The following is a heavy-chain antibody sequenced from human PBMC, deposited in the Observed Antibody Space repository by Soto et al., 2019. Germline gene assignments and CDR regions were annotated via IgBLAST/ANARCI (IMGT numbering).Heavy chain of an antibody. CDR3: ARDHRSASEFDWFDR. CDR1: EFTFNNYW. J-gene: IGHJ5*02. D-gene: IGHD3-10*01. V-gene: IGHV3-7*01. CDR2: IDHDGSKK. Sequence: DVQLVESGGGLVQPGGSLRLSCVASEFTFNNYWMSWVRQAPGKGPEWVANIDHDGSKKNYAGVVRGRCTIASDNAKNPLYLELNSLRDKDTAMYYGARDHRSASEFDWFDRWGQGSLVTVAS.